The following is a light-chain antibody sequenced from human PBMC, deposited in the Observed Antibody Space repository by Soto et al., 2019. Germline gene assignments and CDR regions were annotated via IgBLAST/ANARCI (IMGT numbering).Light chain of an antibody. Sequence: LTQPASVSGSPGQSITISCTGSSTDVGAYNYVSWYQQYPGQAPNLLIYEVSRRPSSFSHRFSGSKSVNTASLTISGLQAEDEAHYYCISYTTTNTDVFGTSTKVTVL. J-gene: IGLJ1*01. CDR3: ISYTTTNTDV. CDR1: STDVGAYNY. V-gene: IGLV2-14*01. CDR2: EVS.